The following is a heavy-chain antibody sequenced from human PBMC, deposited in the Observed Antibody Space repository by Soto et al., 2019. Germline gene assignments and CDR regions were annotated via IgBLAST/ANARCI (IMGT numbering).Heavy chain of an antibody. CDR3: ARELSALGTIDY. J-gene: IGHJ4*02. CDR2: ISPYNGNK. D-gene: IGHD1-7*01. Sequence: SVKVSCKTSGYTFNIYGISWVRQAPGQGFEWMGWISPYNGNKRYAQNLQDRVTMTTDTSTSTAYMELRSLRSDDTALYYCARELSALGTIDYWGQGNLVTVSS. V-gene: IGHV1-18*01. CDR1: GYTFNIYG.